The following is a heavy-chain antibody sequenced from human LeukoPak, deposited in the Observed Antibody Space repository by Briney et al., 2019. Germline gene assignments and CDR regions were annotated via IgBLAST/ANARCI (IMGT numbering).Heavy chain of an antibody. V-gene: IGHV1-69*05. CDR2: IIPIFGTA. CDR1: GGTFSSYA. J-gene: IGHJ6*03. D-gene: IGHD2-8*01. Sequence: GASVKVSCKASGGTFSSYAISWVRQAPGQGLEWMGGIIPIFGTANYAQKFQGRVTMTTDTSTSTAYMELRSLRSDDTAVYYCARSHGYCTNGVCYGFNYYYYYMDVWGKGTTVTVSS. CDR3: ARSHGYCTNGVCYGFNYYYYYMDV.